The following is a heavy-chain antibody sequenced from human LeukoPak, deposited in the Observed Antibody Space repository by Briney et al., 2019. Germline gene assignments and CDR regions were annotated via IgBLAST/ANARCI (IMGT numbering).Heavy chain of an antibody. CDR3: ARGSPQYYYDSSGYCY. D-gene: IGHD3-22*01. J-gene: IGHJ4*02. Sequence: SVTVSCTASGGTFSSYAISWVRQAPGQGLEWMGGIIPIFGTANYAQKFQGRVTITADESTSTAYMELSSLRSEDTAVYYCARGSPQYYYDSSGYCYWGQGTLVTVSS. V-gene: IGHV1-69*13. CDR1: GGTFSSYA. CDR2: IIPIFGTA.